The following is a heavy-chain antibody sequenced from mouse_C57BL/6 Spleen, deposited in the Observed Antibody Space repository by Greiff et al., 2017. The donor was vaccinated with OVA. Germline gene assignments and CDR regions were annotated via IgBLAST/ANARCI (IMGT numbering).Heavy chain of an antibody. V-gene: IGHV3-6*01. D-gene: IGHD4-1*01. CDR3: ASLNWDVGY. CDR1: GYSITSGYY. J-gene: IGHJ2*01. Sequence: EVQLQESGPGLVKPSQSLSLTCSVTGYSITSGYYWNWIRQFPGNKLEWMGYISYDGSNNYNPSLKNRISITRDTSKNQFFLKLNSVTTEDTATYYCASLNWDVGYWGQGTTLTVSS. CDR2: ISYDGSN.